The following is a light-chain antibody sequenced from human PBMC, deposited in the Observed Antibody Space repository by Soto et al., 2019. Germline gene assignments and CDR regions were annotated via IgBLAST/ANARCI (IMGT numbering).Light chain of an antibody. CDR1: TSDVGSYSL. V-gene: IGLV2-23*02. J-gene: IGLJ1*01. CDR2: EVT. CDR3: CSFAGSGSPYV. Sequence: QSALTQPASVSGSPGQSITISCTGATSDVGSYSLVSWYQQHPGKVPKLLIYEVTKRPSGVSNRFSGSKSGNTASLTISGLQAEDDADYYCCSFAGSGSPYVFGTGTKLTVL.